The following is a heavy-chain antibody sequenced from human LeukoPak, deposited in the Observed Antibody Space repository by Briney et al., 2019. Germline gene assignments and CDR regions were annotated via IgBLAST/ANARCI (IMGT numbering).Heavy chain of an antibody. Sequence: SETLSLTCAVYGGSFSGYYWSWIRQPPGKGLEWIGEINHSGSTNYNPSLKSRVTISVDTSKNQFSLKLSSVTAADTAVYYCARDLGLDSDYWGQGTLVTVSS. J-gene: IGHJ4*02. CDR1: GGSFSGYY. CDR3: ARDLGLDSDY. CDR2: INHSGST. V-gene: IGHV4-34*01. D-gene: IGHD3-10*01.